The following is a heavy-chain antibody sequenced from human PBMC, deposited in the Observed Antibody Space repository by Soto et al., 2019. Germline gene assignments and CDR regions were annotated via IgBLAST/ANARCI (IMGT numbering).Heavy chain of an antibody. V-gene: IGHV3-23*01. J-gene: IGHJ4*02. D-gene: IGHD6-13*01. Sequence: EVQLLESGGGLVQPGGSLRLSCAASGFSFSSYAMNWVRQAPGKGLEWVSAFSDGGSNTYYPDSVKGRFTISRDNSKNTLFLQMNSLRAEDTAVYYCAILDSSSWYTGYYFDYWGQGTLVTVSS. CDR2: FSDGGSNT. CDR3: AILDSSSWYTGYYFDY. CDR1: GFSFSSYA.